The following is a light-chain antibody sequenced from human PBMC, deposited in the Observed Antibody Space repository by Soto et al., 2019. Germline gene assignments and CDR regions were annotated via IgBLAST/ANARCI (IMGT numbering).Light chain of an antibody. Sequence: DIQMTQSTSSLSASVGDRVTITCQASQDISNYLNWYQQKPGKAPKLRIYDASNLETGVPSRFSGSGSGTDFTFTISSLQPEDIATYYCQQYDNLPPYTFGQGTKLEI. J-gene: IGKJ2*01. V-gene: IGKV1-33*01. CDR1: QDISNY. CDR2: DAS. CDR3: QQYDNLPPYT.